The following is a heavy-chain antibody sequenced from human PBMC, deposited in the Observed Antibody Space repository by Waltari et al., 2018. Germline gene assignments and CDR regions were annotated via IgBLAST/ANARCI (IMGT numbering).Heavy chain of an antibody. J-gene: IGHJ5*02. CDR1: GYSISSGYW. Sequence: QVQLQESGPGLVKPSEDLSLTCTVSGYSISSGYWWGGIRQPPGKGLEWMASIYYSGTIQYNPSLGSRATISADTSKNQFSLRLTSVTAADTAVYYCANNEWGLPVSWGQGTVVTVSS. D-gene: IGHD1-26*01. CDR3: ANNEWGLPVS. V-gene: IGHV4-38-2*02. CDR2: IYYSGTI.